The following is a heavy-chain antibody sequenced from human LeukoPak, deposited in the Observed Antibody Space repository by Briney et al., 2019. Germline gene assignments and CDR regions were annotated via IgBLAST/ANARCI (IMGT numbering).Heavy chain of an antibody. CDR2: IYHSGST. J-gene: IGHJ4*02. V-gene: IGHV4-30-2*01. CDR1: GGSISSGGYY. CDR3: ARGVATILSDLDY. Sequence: SQTLSLTCTVSGGSISSGGYYRSWIRQPPGKGLEWIGYIYHSGSTYYNPSLKSRVTISVDRSKNQFSLKLSSVTAADTAVYYCARGVATILSDLDYWGQGTLVTVSS. D-gene: IGHD5-12*01.